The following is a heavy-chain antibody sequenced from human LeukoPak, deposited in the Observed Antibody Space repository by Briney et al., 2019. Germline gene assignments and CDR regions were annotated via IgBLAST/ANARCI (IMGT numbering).Heavy chain of an antibody. D-gene: IGHD2-2*01. V-gene: IGHV4-39*01. Sequence: SETLSLTCTVSGGSISNYYWGWIRQPPGKGLEWIGSIYYSGSTYYNPSLKSRVTISVDTSKNQFSLKLSSVTAADTAVYYCARSADCSSTSCYWGYYYYYMDVWGKGTTVTISS. J-gene: IGHJ6*03. CDR1: GGSISNYY. CDR2: IYYSGST. CDR3: ARSADCSSTSCYWGYYYYYMDV.